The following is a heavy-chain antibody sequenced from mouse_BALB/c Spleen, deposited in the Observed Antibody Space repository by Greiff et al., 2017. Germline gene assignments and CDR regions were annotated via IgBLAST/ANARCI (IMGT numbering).Heavy chain of an antibody. V-gene: IGHV1S41*01. D-gene: IGHD2-4*01. CDR3: ARTSSTMITAPWFAY. CDR1: GYTFTSYW. J-gene: IGHJ3*01. Sequence: DLVKPGASVKLSCKASGYTFTSYWINWIKQRPGQGLEWIGRIAPGSGSTYYNEMFKGKATLTVDTSSSTAYIQLSSLSSEDSAVYFCARTSSTMITAPWFAYWGQGTLVTVSA. CDR2: IAPGSGST.